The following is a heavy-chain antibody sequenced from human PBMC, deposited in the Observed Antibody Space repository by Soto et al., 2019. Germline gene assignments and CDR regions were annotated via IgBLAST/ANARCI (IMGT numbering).Heavy chain of an antibody. CDR2: INPSGGSA. Sequence: GASVKVSCKASGYTFTSYYMHWVRQAPGQGLEWMGIINPSGGSASYAQKFQGRVTMTRDTSTSTVYMELSSLRSEDTAVYYCARDLSLESGSYHTASFDYWGQGTLVTVSS. CDR1: GYTFTSYY. CDR3: ARDLSLESGSYHTASFDY. V-gene: IGHV1-46*01. J-gene: IGHJ4*02. D-gene: IGHD1-26*01.